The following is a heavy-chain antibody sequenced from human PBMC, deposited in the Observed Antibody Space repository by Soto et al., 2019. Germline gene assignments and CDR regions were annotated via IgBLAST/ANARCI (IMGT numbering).Heavy chain of an antibody. J-gene: IGHJ6*02. CDR2: IWYDGSNK. Sequence: QVQLVESGGGVVQPGRSLRLSCAASGITFSSYGMHWVRQAPGKGLEWVAVIWYDGSNKYYADSVKGRFTISRDNSKNTLYLQMNSLRAEDTAVYYCARPIFGVVQYGMDVWGQGTTVTVSS. V-gene: IGHV3-33*01. CDR1: GITFSSYG. CDR3: ARPIFGVVQYGMDV. D-gene: IGHD3-3*01.